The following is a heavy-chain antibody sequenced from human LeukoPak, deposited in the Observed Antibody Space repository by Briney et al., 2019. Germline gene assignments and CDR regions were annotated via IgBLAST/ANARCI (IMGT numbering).Heavy chain of an antibody. V-gene: IGHV3-74*01. CDR1: GFTFSSYW. J-gene: IGHJ5*02. Sequence: GGSLRLSCAASGFTFSSYWMHWVRQAPGKGPVWVSRINNDGSGTTYADSVKGRFTISRDDAKNTLYLQMNSLRAEDMAVYYCVRGGESTWSWGQGTLVTVSS. CDR3: VRGGESTWS. D-gene: IGHD2-15*01. CDR2: INNDGSGT.